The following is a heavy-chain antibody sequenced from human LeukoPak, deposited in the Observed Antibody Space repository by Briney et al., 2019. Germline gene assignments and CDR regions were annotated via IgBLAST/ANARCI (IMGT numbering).Heavy chain of an antibody. CDR3: ARGYCSSTSCYLYFDY. J-gene: IGHJ4*02. CDR1: GYTFTGYY. Sequence: EASVKVSCKASGYTFTGYYMRWVRQAPGQGLEWMGWINPNSGGTNYAQKFQGRVTMTRDTSISTAYMELSRLRSDDTAVYYCARGYCSSTSCYLYFDYWGQGTLVTVSS. CDR2: INPNSGGT. D-gene: IGHD2-2*01. V-gene: IGHV1-2*02.